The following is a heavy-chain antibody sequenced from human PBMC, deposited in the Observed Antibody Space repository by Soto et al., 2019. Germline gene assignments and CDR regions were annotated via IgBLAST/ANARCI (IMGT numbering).Heavy chain of an antibody. CDR1: GGSISSYY. J-gene: IGHJ5*02. D-gene: IGHD1-26*01. V-gene: IGHV4-4*07. CDR3: AGGLLWELKGWFDP. Sequence: QVQLQESGPGLVKPSETLSLTCTVSGGSISSYYWSWIRQPAGKGLEWIGRIYTSGSTNYNPSLTSRVPMSVDTSKNQFSLKLSSVTAADTAVYYCAGGLLWELKGWFDPWGQGNLVTVSS. CDR2: IYTSGST.